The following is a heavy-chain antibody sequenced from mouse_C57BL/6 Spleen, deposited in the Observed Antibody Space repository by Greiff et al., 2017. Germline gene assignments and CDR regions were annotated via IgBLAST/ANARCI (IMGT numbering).Heavy chain of an antibody. J-gene: IGHJ4*01. V-gene: IGHV5-4*01. Sequence: EVQLVESGGGLVKPGGSLKLSCAASGFTFSSYAMSWVRQTPEKRLEWVATISDGGSYTYYPDNVKGRFTISRDNAKNNLYLQMSHLKSEDTAMYYCARDDYYAMYYWGQGTSVTVSS. CDR2: ISDGGSYT. CDR3: ARDDYYAMYY. CDR1: GFTFSSYA.